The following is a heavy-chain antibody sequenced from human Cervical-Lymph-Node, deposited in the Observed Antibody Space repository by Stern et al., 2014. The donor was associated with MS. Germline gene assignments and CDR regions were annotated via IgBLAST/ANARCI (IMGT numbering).Heavy chain of an antibody. CDR2: IHSSGGT. CDR3: ARVRENSSSYGWFDP. D-gene: IGHD6-6*01. Sequence: QVQLVESGPGLVKPSQTLSLTCTVSGGSISSGDSYWTWIRPHPGKGLEWIGYIHSSGGTYCNPSLKSRVTISLDTSENQFSLKLSSVTAADTAVYYCARVRENSSSYGWFDPWGQGTLVTVSS. CDR1: GGSISSGDSY. V-gene: IGHV4-31*03. J-gene: IGHJ5*02.